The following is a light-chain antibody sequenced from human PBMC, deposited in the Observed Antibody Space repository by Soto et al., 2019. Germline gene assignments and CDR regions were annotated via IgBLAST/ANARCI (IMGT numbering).Light chain of an antibody. Sequence: DIQLTQSPSFLSASVGDRVTITCRASRGISNFLAWYQQKPGKAPNLLIYAASTLQSGVPTRFSDSRSGTEFTLTISRLQPEDFATYYCQQLNSRIFGPGTKVDIK. CDR1: RGISNF. V-gene: IGKV1-9*01. CDR2: AAS. CDR3: QQLNSRI. J-gene: IGKJ3*01.